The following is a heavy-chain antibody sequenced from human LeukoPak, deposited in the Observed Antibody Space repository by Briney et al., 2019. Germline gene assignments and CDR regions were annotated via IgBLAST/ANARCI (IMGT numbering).Heavy chain of an antibody. CDR2: IIPIFGTA. CDR1: GGTFSSYA. J-gene: IGHJ4*02. D-gene: IGHD3-3*01. V-gene: IGHV1-69*05. Sequence: SVKVSCKASGGTFSSYAISWVRQAPGQGLEWMGGIIPIFGTANYAQKFQGRVTITTDESTSTAYMELSSLRSEDTAVYYCARSSPTITIFGVVIPEYYFDYWGQGTLVTVSS. CDR3: ARSSPTITIFGVVIPEYYFDY.